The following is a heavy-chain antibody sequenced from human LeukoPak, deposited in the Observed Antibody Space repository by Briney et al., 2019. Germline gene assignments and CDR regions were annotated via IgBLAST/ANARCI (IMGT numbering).Heavy chain of an antibody. CDR2: IRYDVSSK. CDR1: GLTFSSYD. CDR3: AKDQYTYGLGFYTFDS. D-gene: IGHD5-18*01. J-gene: IGHJ4*02. V-gene: IGHV3-33*03. Sequence: GGSLRLSCAASGLTFSSYDMHWVRQAPGKGLEWVAVIRYDVSSKYYSESVKGRFTISRDNSKNTLYLQMNSLRADDTALNYCAKDQYTYGLGFYTFDSWGQGTLVTVSS.